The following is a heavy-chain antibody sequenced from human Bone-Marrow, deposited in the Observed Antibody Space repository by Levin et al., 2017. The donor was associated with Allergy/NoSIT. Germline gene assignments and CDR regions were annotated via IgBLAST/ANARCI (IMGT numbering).Heavy chain of an antibody. CDR2: IDWNDDK. Sequence: SGPTLVKPTQTLTLTCTFSGFSLSTIGMCVSWVRQPPGKALEWLALIDWNDDKYYSTSLKTRLTISKDTSKNQVVLALTNMDPVEKAQYYCARIRDTHHYHSHVPFDYWAQVTLVTVSS. CDR3: ARIRDTHHYHSHVPFDY. D-gene: IGHD3-22*01. J-gene: IGHJ4*02. V-gene: IGHV2-70*20. CDR1: GFSLSTIGMC.